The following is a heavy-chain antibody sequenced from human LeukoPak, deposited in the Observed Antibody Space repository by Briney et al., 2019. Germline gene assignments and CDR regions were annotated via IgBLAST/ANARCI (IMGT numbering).Heavy chain of an antibody. V-gene: IGHV5-51*01. CDR3: ARAPLDSSGNHWGVWFDP. Sequence: GESLKISCKGSGYSFTSYWIGWVRQMPGKGLEWMGIIYPGDSDTRCSPSFQGQVTISADKSISTSYLQWSSLKASDTAMYYCARAPLDSSGNHWGVWFDPWGQGTLVTVSS. CDR2: IYPGDSDT. CDR1: GYSFTSYW. J-gene: IGHJ5*02. D-gene: IGHD3-22*01.